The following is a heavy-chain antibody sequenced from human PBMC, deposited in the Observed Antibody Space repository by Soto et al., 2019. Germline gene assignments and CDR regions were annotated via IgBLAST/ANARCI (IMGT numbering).Heavy chain of an antibody. CDR2: IKSRTDGGTT. CDR1: GFTFSNVW. CDR3: TPETLTPKYYDFWSGYSPDFDY. Sequence: GGSLRLSCEPSGFTFSNVWMGWVRQAPGKGLEWVGRIKSRTDGGTTGYAAPVKDRFIISRDDSKNTMFLQMNNLTTEDTAVYFCTPETLTPKYYDFWSGYSPDFDYWGPGTLVTVSS. D-gene: IGHD3-3*01. J-gene: IGHJ4*02. V-gene: IGHV3-15*01.